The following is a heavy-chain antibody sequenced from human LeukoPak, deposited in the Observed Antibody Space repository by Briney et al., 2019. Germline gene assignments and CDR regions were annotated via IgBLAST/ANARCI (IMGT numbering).Heavy chain of an antibody. CDR3: ARAAAEYSSSSDFDY. J-gene: IGHJ4*02. V-gene: IGHV5-51*01. Sequence: GESLKISCKGSGYSFTSYWIGWARQMPGKGLEWMGIIYPGDSDTRYSPSFQGQVTISADKSISTAYLQWSSLKASDTAMYYCARAAAEYSSSSDFDYWGQGTLVTVSS. CDR1: GYSFTSYW. CDR2: IYPGDSDT. D-gene: IGHD6-6*01.